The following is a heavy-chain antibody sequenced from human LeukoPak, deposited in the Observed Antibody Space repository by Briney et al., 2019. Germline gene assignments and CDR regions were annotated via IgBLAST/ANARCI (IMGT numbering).Heavy chain of an antibody. CDR2: IYSDGNT. J-gene: IGHJ5*02. D-gene: IGHD3-3*01. V-gene: IGHV3-53*01. CDR1: GFTVISNY. CDR3: AKDQGPTYYDFWSGYNWFDP. Sequence: GGSLRLSCAASGFTVISNYMSWVRQAPGKGLEWVSVIYSDGNTYYADSVKGRFTISRDNSKNTLYLQMNSLRAEDTAVYYCAKDQGPTYYDFWSGYNWFDPWGQGTLVTVSS.